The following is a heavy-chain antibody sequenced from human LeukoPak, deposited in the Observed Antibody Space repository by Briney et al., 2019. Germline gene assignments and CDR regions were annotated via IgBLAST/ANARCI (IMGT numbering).Heavy chain of an antibody. CDR1: GFTVSSNY. D-gene: IGHD2-15*01. CDR3: ASQYCSGGSCYFDY. V-gene: IGHV3-53*04. Sequence: GGSLRLSCAASGFTVSSNYMSWVRQAPGKGLEWVSVIYSGGSTYFADSVEGRFTISRHNSKNTLYLQMNSLRAEDTAVYYCASQYCSGGSCYFDYWGQGTLVTVSS. J-gene: IGHJ4*02. CDR2: IYSGGST.